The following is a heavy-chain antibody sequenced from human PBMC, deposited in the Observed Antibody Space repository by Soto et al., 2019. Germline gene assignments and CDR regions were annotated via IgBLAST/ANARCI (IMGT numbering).Heavy chain of an antibody. V-gene: IGHV4-4*02. J-gene: IGHJ4*02. CDR1: GGSISSSNW. CDR3: ARGIAVGLLYFGY. D-gene: IGHD6-19*01. Sequence: SETLSLTCAVSGGSISSSNWWSWVRQPPGKGLEWIGEIYHSGSTNYNPSLKSRVTISVDKSKNQFSLKLSSVTAADTAVYYCARGIAVGLLYFGYWGQGTLVTVSS. CDR2: IYHSGST.